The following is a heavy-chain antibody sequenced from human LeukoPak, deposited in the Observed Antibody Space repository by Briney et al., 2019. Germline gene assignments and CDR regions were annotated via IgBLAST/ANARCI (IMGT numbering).Heavy chain of an antibody. D-gene: IGHD2-2*01. V-gene: IGHV3-74*01. Sequence: GGSLRLSCAVSGFTFSSYWMLWVRQTPGKGLVWVSRIDRDGNITSYADSVKGRFTISRDNAKNTLYLQMNSLRAEDTAVYYCAKDYRDIIVPRGYFDYWGQGTLVTVSS. CDR3: AKDYRDIIVPRGYFDY. CDR1: GFTFSSYW. CDR2: IDRDGNIT. J-gene: IGHJ4*02.